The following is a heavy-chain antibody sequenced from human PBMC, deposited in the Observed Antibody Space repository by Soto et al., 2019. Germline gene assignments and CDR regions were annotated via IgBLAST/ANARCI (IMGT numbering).Heavy chain of an antibody. J-gene: IGHJ4*02. V-gene: IGHV4-34*01. Sequence: QVQLQQWGAGLLKPSETLSLTCAVYGGSFSGYYWSWIRQPPGTGLEWIGEINHSGSTNYNPSLKRRVTISVDTSKNQVSLKLSSVTAADTAVYYCARLRDYGVRSPADDYWGQGTLVTVSS. CDR2: INHSGST. CDR3: ARLRDYGVRSPADDY. D-gene: IGHD4-17*01. CDR1: GGSFSGYY.